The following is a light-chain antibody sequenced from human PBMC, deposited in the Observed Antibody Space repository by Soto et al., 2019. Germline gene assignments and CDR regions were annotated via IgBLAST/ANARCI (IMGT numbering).Light chain of an antibody. CDR2: DVS. CDR3: QQRSNWTRT. CDR1: QNIVNY. J-gene: IGKJ1*01. Sequence: IVLIQSPATLSVSPGESATLSCRASQNIVNYLIWYQQKRGQAPRVXIYDVSNRATGIPARFSGSGSGTDFTLTISSLEPEDFAVDYCQQRSNWTRTFGQGTQVDIK. V-gene: IGKV3-11*01.